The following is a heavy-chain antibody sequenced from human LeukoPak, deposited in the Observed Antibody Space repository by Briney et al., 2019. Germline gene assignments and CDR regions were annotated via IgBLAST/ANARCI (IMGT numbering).Heavy chain of an antibody. CDR3: ARVRGIAAAGTLNGVLGKGSYNWFDP. D-gene: IGHD6-13*01. V-gene: IGHV1-2*02. J-gene: IGHJ5*02. CDR2: INPNSGDT. Sequence: ASVKVSCKASGYTFTGYYMHWVRQAPGQGLEWMGWINPNSGDTKYAQKFQGRVTMTRDTSISTAYMELSRLRSDDTAVYYCARVRGIAAAGTLNGVLGKGSYNWFDPWGQGTLVTVSS. CDR1: GYTFTGYY.